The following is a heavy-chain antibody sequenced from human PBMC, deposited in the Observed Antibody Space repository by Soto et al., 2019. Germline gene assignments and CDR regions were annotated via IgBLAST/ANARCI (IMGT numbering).Heavy chain of an antibody. CDR3: ARDLDYGGNSETFDR. J-gene: IGHJ3*02. CDR1: GYTFTNYY. Sequence: ASVKVSCKASGYTFTNYYMHWVRQAPGQGLEWMGMINPRGGRTTSPQKFQGRVTMTTDTSSSTVYLQWSSLKASDTALYYCARDLDYGGNSETFDRWGQGTMVTVSS. CDR2: INPRGGRT. V-gene: IGHV1-46*01. D-gene: IGHD4-17*01.